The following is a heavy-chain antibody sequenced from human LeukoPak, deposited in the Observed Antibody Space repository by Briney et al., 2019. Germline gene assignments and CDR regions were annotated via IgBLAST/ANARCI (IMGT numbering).Heavy chain of an antibody. CDR3: ARNVAYNYGMDA. CDR2: IYHSGRT. Sequence: SETPSLTCDVSGGSIDSGNWWSWVRQSPGKGLEWTGEIYHSGRTNYNPSLKSRVSISVDMSKNQFSLKLTSVTAADTAVYYCARNVAYNYGMDAWGKGTTVTVSS. V-gene: IGHV4-4*02. CDR1: GGSIDSGNW. D-gene: IGHD5-24*01. J-gene: IGHJ6*04.